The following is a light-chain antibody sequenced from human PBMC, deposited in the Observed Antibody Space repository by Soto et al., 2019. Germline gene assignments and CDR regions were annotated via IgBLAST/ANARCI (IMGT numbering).Light chain of an antibody. CDR1: SSNIGSNT. V-gene: IGLV1-44*01. CDR3: AAWDDSLNGLV. Sequence: QSVLTQPPSASGTPGQRVTISCSGSSSNIGSNTVNWYQQLPGTAPKLLIYNNKQRPSGVPDRFSGSKSGTSASLAISGLQSEDEAAYYCAAWDDSLNGLVFGTGTKVTVL. J-gene: IGLJ1*01. CDR2: NNK.